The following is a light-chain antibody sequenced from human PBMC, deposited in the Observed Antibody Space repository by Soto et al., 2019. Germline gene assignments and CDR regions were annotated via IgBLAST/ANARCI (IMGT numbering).Light chain of an antibody. J-gene: IGKJ2*01. V-gene: IGKV3-11*01. Sequence: EIVLTQSPATLSLFPGERATLSCRASQSVSRDLAWYQQKPGQAPRLLIYDVSNRATGIPARFSGSGSGTDFTLTISSLEPEDFALYYCQHRSNWPSTFGQGTKLEI. CDR1: QSVSRD. CDR3: QHRSNWPST. CDR2: DVS.